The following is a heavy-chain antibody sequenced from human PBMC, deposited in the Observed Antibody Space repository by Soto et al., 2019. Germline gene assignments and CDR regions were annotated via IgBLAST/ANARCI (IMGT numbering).Heavy chain of an antibody. J-gene: IGHJ4*02. D-gene: IGHD1-26*01. CDR1: GGSISSYY. V-gene: IGHV4-59*01. Sequence: PSETLSLTCTVSGGSISSYYWSWIRQPPGKGLEWIGYIYYSGSTNYNPSLKSRVTISVDTSKNQFSLKLSSVTAAGTAVYYCAYSGFEPYYFDYWGQGTLVTVSS. CDR3: AYSGFEPYYFDY. CDR2: IYYSGST.